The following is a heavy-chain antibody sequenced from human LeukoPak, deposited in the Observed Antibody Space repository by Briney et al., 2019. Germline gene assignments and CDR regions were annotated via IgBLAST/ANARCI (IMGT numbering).Heavy chain of an antibody. CDR1: GGSISSYY. CDR3: ARSTGYYDSSGYYRVGEDIFDY. J-gene: IGHJ4*02. V-gene: IGHV4-59*01. D-gene: IGHD3-22*01. Sequence: SETLSLTCTVSGGSISSYYWSWIRQPPGKGLEWIGYIYYSGSTNYNPSLKSRVTISVDTSKNQFSLKLSSVTAADTAVYYCARSTGYYDSSGYYRVGEDIFDYWGQGTLVTVSS. CDR2: IYYSGST.